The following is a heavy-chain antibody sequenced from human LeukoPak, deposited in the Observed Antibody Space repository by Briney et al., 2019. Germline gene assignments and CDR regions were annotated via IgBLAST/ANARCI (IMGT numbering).Heavy chain of an antibody. V-gene: IGHV4-4*02. CDR2: ISHSGNT. D-gene: IGHD3-22*01. CDR1: GGSLSNDNW. J-gene: IGHJ4*02. Sequence: SETLSLTCAVSGGSLSNDNWWSWVRQPPGKGLEWIGEISHSGNTNYNPSLKSRVTISVDTSKNQFSLKLSSVTAADTAVYYCARVGDYYDSRNFDYWGQGTLVTVSS. CDR3: ARVGDYYDSRNFDY.